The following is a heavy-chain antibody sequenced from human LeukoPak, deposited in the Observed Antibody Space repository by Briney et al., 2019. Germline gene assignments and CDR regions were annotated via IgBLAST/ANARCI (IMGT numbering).Heavy chain of an antibody. V-gene: IGHV1-2*02. J-gene: IGHJ6*03. D-gene: IGHD3-10*01. Sequence: ASVKVSCKASGYTFTGYYMHWVRQAPGQGLEWMGWINPNSGGTNYAQKFQGRVTMARDTSISTAYMELSRLRSDDTAVYYCARGAGGGYYYYYYMDVWGKGTTVTVSS. CDR1: GYTFTGYY. CDR3: ARGAGGGYYYYYYMDV. CDR2: INPNSGGT.